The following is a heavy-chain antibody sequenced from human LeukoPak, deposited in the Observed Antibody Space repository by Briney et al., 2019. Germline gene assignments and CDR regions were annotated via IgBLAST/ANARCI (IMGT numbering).Heavy chain of an antibody. CDR1: GGSVSSGSYY. D-gene: IGHD3-16*02. CDR3: ASARYDYVWGSYRPFDY. CDR2: IYYSGST. V-gene: IGHV4-61*01. J-gene: IGHJ4*02. Sequence: SETLSLTCTVSGGSVSSGSYYWSWIRQPPGKGLEWIGYIYYSGSTNYNPSLKSRVTISVDTSKNQFSLKLSSATAADTAVYYCASARYDYVWGSYRPFDYWGQGTLVTVSS.